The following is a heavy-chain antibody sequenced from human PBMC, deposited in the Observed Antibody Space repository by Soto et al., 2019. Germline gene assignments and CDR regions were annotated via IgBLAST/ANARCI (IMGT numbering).Heavy chain of an antibody. V-gene: IGHV4-34*01. CDR3: ARGRGYSYGYHYYYYGMDV. D-gene: IGHD5-18*01. CDR1: GGSFSGYY. J-gene: IGHJ6*02. Sequence: SETLSLTCAVYGGSFSGYYWSWIRQPPGKGLEWIGEINHSGSTNYNPSLKSRVTISVDTSKNQFSLKLSSVTAADTAVYYCARGRGYSYGYHYYYYGMDVWGQETTVTAP. CDR2: INHSGST.